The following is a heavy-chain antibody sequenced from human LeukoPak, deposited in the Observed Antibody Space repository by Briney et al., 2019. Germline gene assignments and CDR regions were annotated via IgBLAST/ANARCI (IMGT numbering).Heavy chain of an antibody. V-gene: IGHV4-61*02. CDR1: GNSISSGDNY. CDR2: IYTSGST. Sequence: ASETLSLTCTVSGNSISSGDNYWSWIRQPAGKGLEWIGRIYTSGSTNYNPSLKSRVTMSVDTSKNQFSLKLSSVTAADTAVYYCAGSATMVRGVREFGYWGQGTLVTVSS. D-gene: IGHD3-10*01. CDR3: AGSATMVRGVREFGY. J-gene: IGHJ4*02.